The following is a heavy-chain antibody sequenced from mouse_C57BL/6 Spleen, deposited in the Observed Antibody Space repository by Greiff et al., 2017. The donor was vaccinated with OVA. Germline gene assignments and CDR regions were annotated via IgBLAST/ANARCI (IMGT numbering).Heavy chain of an antibody. CDR2: IDPSDSYT. V-gene: IGHV1-50*01. D-gene: IGHD2-3*01. Sequence: VQLQQSGAELVKPGASVKLSCKASGYTFTSYWMQWVKQRPGQGLEWIGEIDPSDSYTNYNQKFKGKATLTVDTSSSTAYMQLSSLTSEDSAVYYCARGRGPHDDGYPPWFAYWGQGTLVTVSA. CDR1: GYTFTSYW. CDR3: ARGRGPHDDGYPPWFAY. J-gene: IGHJ3*01.